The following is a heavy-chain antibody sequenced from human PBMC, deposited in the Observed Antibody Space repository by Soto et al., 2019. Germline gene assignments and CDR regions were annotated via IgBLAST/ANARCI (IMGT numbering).Heavy chain of an antibody. CDR2: ISGSGGST. Sequence: GGSLRLSCAASGFTFSSYAMSWVRQAPGKGLEWVSAISGSGGSTYYADSVKGRFTISRDNSKNTLYLQMNSLRAEDTAVYYCAKDRCSGGSCYSSAFDIWGQGTMVTVSS. V-gene: IGHV3-23*01. CDR1: GFTFSSYA. CDR3: AKDRCSGGSCYSSAFDI. D-gene: IGHD2-15*01. J-gene: IGHJ3*02.